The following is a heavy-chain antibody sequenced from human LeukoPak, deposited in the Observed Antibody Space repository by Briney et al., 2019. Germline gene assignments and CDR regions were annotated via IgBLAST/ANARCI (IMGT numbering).Heavy chain of an antibody. D-gene: IGHD3-22*01. CDR1: GYTLTELS. CDR2: FDPEDGET. J-gene: IGHJ5*02. CDR3: ATGYYDSSGYYSYHP. Sequence: ASVKVSCKVSGYTLTELSMHWVRQAPGKGLEWMGGFDPEDGETIYAQKFQGGVTMTEDTSTDTAYMELSSLRSEDTAVYYCATGYYDSSGYYSYHPWGQGTLVTVSS. V-gene: IGHV1-24*01.